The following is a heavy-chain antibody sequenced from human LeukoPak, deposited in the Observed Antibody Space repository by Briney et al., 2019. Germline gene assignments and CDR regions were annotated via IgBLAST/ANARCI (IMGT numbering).Heavy chain of an antibody. Sequence: GRSLRLSCAASGLTFSTYGMHWVRQAPGKGLEWVAVIWNDGSNQYYAESVKGRFTISRDNSKNTLYLQMNSLRAEDTAVYYCAKDHNPESIVVVPAALAVYYYYGMDVWGQGTTVTVSS. CDR2: IWNDGSNQ. V-gene: IGHV3-33*06. CDR1: GLTFSTYG. CDR3: AKDHNPESIVVVPAALAVYYYYGMDV. J-gene: IGHJ6*02. D-gene: IGHD2-2*01.